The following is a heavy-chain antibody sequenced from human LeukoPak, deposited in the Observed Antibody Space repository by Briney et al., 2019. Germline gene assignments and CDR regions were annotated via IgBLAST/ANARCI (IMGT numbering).Heavy chain of an antibody. Sequence: SETLSLTCAVYGGSFSGYCWSWIRQPPGKGLEWIGEINHSGSTNYNPSLKSRVTISVDTSKNQFSLKLSSVTAADTAVYYCASRPPYYYGMDVWGQGTTVTVSS. CDR2: INHSGST. CDR1: GGSFSGYC. J-gene: IGHJ6*02. CDR3: ASRPPYYYGMDV. D-gene: IGHD6-6*01. V-gene: IGHV4-34*01.